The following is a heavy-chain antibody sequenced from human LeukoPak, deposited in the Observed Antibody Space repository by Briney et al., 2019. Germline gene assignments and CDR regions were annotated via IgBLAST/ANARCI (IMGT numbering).Heavy chain of an antibody. D-gene: IGHD6-13*01. Sequence: SETLSLTCTVSGGFISSYYWSWIRQPPGKGLEWIGYMYSSGSTNYNPSLKSRVTISVDMSKNQVSLKLSSVTAADTAVYYCARDRVGQQLVGRKYYYYYMDVWGKGTTVTISS. V-gene: IGHV4-59*01. CDR3: ARDRVGQQLVGRKYYYYYMDV. CDR1: GGFISSYY. J-gene: IGHJ6*03. CDR2: MYSSGST.